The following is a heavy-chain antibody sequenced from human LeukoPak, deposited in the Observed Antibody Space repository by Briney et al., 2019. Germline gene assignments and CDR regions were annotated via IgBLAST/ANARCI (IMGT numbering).Heavy chain of an antibody. CDR1: GGSTTTYY. D-gene: IGHD3-10*01. CDR3: ARDSPYYYDSEDRGLDY. J-gene: IGHJ4*02. V-gene: IGHV4-59*01. CDR2: IYYSGSS. Sequence: SETLSLTCTVSGGSTTTYYWSWIRQPPGKGLEWIGFIYYSGSSNYNPSLKSRVTISIDTSKNQFSLKLSSVTAADTAVYYCARDSPYYYDSEDRGLDYWGQGTLVTVSS.